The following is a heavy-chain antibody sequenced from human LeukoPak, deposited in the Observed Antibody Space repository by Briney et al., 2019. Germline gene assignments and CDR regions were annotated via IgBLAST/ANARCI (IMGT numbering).Heavy chain of an antibody. CDR1: GYTFTGYH. D-gene: IGHD6-13*01. CDR2: INPNSGDT. J-gene: IGHJ4*02. Sequence: GASVKVSCKASGYTFTGYHMHWVRQAPGQGLEWMGRINPNSGDTNYAQKFQGRVTMTRDTSISTAYVELSRLRSDDTAVYYCARAQSSWYDYWGQGTLVTVSS. V-gene: IGHV1-2*06. CDR3: ARAQSSWYDY.